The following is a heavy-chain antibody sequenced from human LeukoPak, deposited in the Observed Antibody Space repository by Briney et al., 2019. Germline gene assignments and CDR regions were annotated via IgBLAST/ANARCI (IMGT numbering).Heavy chain of an antibody. D-gene: IGHD6-13*01. CDR2: ISNDGSNK. CDR1: GFTFSSYA. Sequence: GGSLRLSCAASGFTFSSYAMHCVRQAPGKGLEWGSVISNDGSNKYYADSVKGRFTISRDNSKNTLYLQINSLRAEDTAVYCCARSIAAAADDYWGQGTLVTVSS. J-gene: IGHJ4*02. V-gene: IGHV3-30-3*01. CDR3: ARSIAAAADDY.